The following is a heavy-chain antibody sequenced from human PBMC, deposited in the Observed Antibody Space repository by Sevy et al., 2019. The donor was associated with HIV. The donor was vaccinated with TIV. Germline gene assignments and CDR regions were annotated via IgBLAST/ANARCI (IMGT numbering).Heavy chain of an antibody. V-gene: IGHV1-24*01. Sequence: ASVKVSCKVSGYTLTELSMHSVRQAPGKGLEWMGGFDPEDGETIYAQKFQGRVTMTEDTSTDTAYMELSSLRSEDTAVYYCASGTKWELPLFETWGGQGTLVTVSS. CDR1: GYTLTELS. CDR2: FDPEDGET. D-gene: IGHD1-26*01. J-gene: IGHJ4*02. CDR3: ASGTKWELPLFETW.